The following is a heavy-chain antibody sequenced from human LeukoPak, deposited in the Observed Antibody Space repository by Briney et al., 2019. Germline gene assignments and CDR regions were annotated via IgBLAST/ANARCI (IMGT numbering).Heavy chain of an antibody. CDR1: GYTLTSYA. J-gene: IGHJ4*02. V-gene: IGHV1-18*01. CDR2: ISAYNGNT. D-gene: IGHD7-27*01. CDR3: AVPVPLAGASDY. Sequence: ASVKVSCTTSGYTLTSYAMHWVRQAPGQRLEWMGWISAYNGNTNYAQKLQGRVTMTTDTSTSTAYMELRSLRSDDTAVYYCAVPVPLAGASDYWGQGTLVTVSS.